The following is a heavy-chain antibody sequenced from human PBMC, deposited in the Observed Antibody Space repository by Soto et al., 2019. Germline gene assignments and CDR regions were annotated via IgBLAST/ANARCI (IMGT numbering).Heavy chain of an antibody. D-gene: IGHD2-15*01. Sequence: ASVKVSCKASGYTFTGYAMHWVRQAPGQRLEWMGWINAGNGNTKYSQKFQGRVTITRDTSASTAYMELSSLRSEDTAVYYCARDIGGLPYCSGGSCYGYNWFDPWGQGTLVTVSS. CDR1: GYTFTGYA. J-gene: IGHJ5*02. CDR3: ARDIGGLPYCSGGSCYGYNWFDP. CDR2: INAGNGNT. V-gene: IGHV1-3*01.